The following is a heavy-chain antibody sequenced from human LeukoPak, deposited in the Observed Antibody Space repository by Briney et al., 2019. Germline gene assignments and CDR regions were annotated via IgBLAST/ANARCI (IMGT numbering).Heavy chain of an antibody. V-gene: IGHV4-34*01. Sequence: SETLSLTCAVYGGSFSGYYWSWIRQPPGKGLEWIGEINHSGSTNYNPSLKSRVTISVDTSKNQFSLKLSSVTAADTAVYYCARVGGSPPVNWGQGTTVTVSS. CDR1: GGSFSGYY. J-gene: IGHJ6*02. D-gene: IGHD3-10*01. CDR2: INHSGST. CDR3: ARVGGSPPVN.